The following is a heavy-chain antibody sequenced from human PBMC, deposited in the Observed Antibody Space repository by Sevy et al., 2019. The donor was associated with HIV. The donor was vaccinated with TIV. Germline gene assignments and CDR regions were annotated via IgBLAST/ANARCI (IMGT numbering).Heavy chain of an antibody. J-gene: IGHJ4*02. CDR1: GFTFSSYA. CDR3: AKDRNHITMIQGVVIFDS. Sequence: GGSLRLSCAASGFTFSSYAMSWVRQAPGKGLEWVSAISGSGNTYYEDSVKGRFTISRDKPKNTLFLQMNSLRAEDTAVSYGAKDRNHITMIQGVVIFDSWGQGTLVTVSS. D-gene: IGHD3-10*01. CDR2: ISGSGNT. V-gene: IGHV3-23*01.